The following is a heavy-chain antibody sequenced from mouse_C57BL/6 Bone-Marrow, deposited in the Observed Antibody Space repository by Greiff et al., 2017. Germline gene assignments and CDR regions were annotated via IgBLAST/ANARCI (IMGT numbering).Heavy chain of an antibody. J-gene: IGHJ2*01. V-gene: IGHV1-82*01. CDR1: GYAFSSSW. CDR2: LYPGDGDT. Sequence: QVQLQQSGPELVKPGASVKISCKASGYAFSSSWMNWVKQRPGKGLEWIGRLYPGDGDTNYNGKFKGKATLTADKSSSTAYMQLSSLTSEDSAVYCCARGRFAQGYWGQGTTLTVSS. D-gene: IGHD3-1*01. CDR3: ARGRFAQGY.